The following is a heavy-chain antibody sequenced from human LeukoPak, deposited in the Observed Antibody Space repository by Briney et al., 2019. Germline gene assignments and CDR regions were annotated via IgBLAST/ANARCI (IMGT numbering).Heavy chain of an antibody. CDR2: ISDNGGNT. Sequence: GGSLRLSCAAAGFTFSNYAMTWVRQAPGRGLEWVSSISDNGGNTYYADSVKGRFTISRDNSKNTLYLQMNSLRAEDTAVYFCANERGYNYGPFDYWGQGTLVTVSS. D-gene: IGHD5-18*01. CDR1: GFTFSNYA. CDR3: ANERGYNYGPFDY. V-gene: IGHV3-23*01. J-gene: IGHJ4*02.